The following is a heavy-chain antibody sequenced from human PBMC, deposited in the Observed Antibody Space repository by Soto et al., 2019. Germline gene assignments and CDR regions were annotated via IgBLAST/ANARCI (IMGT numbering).Heavy chain of an antibody. CDR1: GFSFSSYW. D-gene: IGHD1-26*01. Sequence: EVQLVDYGGGLVPPEGSLRISCAAYGFSFSSYWMSWFHQAPGTGLELLANIKTDGSAQYYVDSVRGRFTISRDNAKDLLYMQMNSMRAEDRGAYECSRAEHYWGQGTLVPVSS. J-gene: IGHJ4*02. CDR3: SRAEHY. CDR2: IKTDGSAQ. V-gene: IGHV3-7*01.